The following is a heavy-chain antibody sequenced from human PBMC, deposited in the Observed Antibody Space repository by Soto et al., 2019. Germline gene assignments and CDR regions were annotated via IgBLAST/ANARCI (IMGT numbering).Heavy chain of an antibody. CDR2: INHSGST. J-gene: IGHJ3*02. Sequence: QVQLQQWGAGLLKPSETLSLTCAVYGGSFSGYYWSWIRQPPGQGLEWIGEINHSGSTNYNPSLKSRVTISVDTSKNQFSLKLSSVTAADTAVYYCARMSCSGGSCYSPDAFDIWGQGTMVTVSS. CDR3: ARMSCSGGSCYSPDAFDI. D-gene: IGHD2-15*01. CDR1: GGSFSGYY. V-gene: IGHV4-34*01.